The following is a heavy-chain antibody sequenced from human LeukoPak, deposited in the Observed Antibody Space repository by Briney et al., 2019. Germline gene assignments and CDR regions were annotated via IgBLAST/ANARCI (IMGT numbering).Heavy chain of an antibody. CDR1: GGSISSYY. V-gene: IGHV4-59*01. Sequence: SETLSLTCTVSGGSISSYYWSWIRQPPGKGLEWIGYIYYSGSTNYNPSLKSRVTISVDTSKNQFSLKLSSVTAADTAVYYCARRRGSYGGPYYFDYWGQGTLVTVSS. CDR3: ARRRGSYGGPYYFDY. CDR2: IYYSGST. D-gene: IGHD1-26*01. J-gene: IGHJ4*02.